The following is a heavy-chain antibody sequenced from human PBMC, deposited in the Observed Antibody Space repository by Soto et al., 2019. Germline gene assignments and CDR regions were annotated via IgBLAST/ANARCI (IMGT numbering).Heavy chain of an antibody. CDR1: GGSISSYD. J-gene: IGHJ6*02. CDR2: IYYSGST. V-gene: IGHV4-59*01. D-gene: IGHD6-6*01. CDR3: ARASSSTRYGMDV. Sequence: SETLCLTCTVAGGSISSYDGSWIRQPPGKGLEWIGYIYYSGSTNYNPSLKSRVTISVDTSKNRFSLKLSSVTAADTAVYYCARASSSTRYGMDVWGQGTTVTVSS.